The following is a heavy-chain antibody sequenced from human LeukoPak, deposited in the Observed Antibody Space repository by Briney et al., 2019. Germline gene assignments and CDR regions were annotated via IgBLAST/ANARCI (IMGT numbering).Heavy chain of an antibody. CDR3: ARATEGYCSSTSCPNWFDP. D-gene: IGHD2-2*01. V-gene: IGHV3-48*03. CDR1: GFTFSSYE. J-gene: IGHJ5*02. CDR2: ISSSGSTV. Sequence: GGSLRLSCAASGFTFSSYEMNWVRQAPGEGLEWVSYISSSGSTVYYADSVKGRFTISRDNAKNSLYLQMNSLRAEDTAVYYCARATEGYCSSTSCPNWFDPWGQGTLVTVSS.